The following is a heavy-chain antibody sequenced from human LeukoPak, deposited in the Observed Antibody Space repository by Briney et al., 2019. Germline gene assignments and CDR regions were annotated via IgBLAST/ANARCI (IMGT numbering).Heavy chain of an antibody. CDR2: ISDDGSNK. J-gene: IGHJ3*01. V-gene: IGHV3-30-3*01. D-gene: IGHD2-2*01. CDR3: ATRTSGAFDF. CDR1: GFTSSNYP. Sequence: PGGSLRLSCPASGFTSSNYPVHWVRQAPGKGLEWVALISDDGSNKYYTDSVKGRFTISRDNSKYMLFLLMNSPRVEETAVYYCATRTSGAFDFWGQGTMVIVS.